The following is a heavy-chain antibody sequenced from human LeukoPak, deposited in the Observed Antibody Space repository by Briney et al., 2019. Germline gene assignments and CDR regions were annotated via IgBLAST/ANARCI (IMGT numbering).Heavy chain of an antibody. CDR2: MSYDGSNE. CDR1: GFTFSTYI. Sequence: PGGSLRLSCAASGFTFSTYIMHWVRQAPGKGLEWVAVMSYDGSNEYYADSVKGRFTISRDNSQSALYLQMNSLRTEDTAVYYCAKAPPALWFGELAPYWFDYWGQGTLVTVSS. V-gene: IGHV3-30*18. J-gene: IGHJ4*02. D-gene: IGHD3-10*01. CDR3: AKAPPALWFGELAPYWFDY.